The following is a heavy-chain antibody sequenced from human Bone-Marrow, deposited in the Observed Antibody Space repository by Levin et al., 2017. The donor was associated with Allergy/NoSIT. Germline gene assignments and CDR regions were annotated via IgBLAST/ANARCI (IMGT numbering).Heavy chain of an antibody. V-gene: IGHV1-69*06. J-gene: IGHJ6*02. CDR3: ARLVYDILTGYYETYGMDV. D-gene: IGHD3-9*01. CDR2: IIPIFGTA. CDR1: GGTFSSYA. Sequence: ASVKVSCKASGGTFSSYAISWVRQAPGQGLEWMGGIIPIFGTANYAQKFQGRVTITADKSTSTAYMELSSLRSEDTAVYYCARLVYDILTGYYETYGMDVWGQGTTVTVSS.